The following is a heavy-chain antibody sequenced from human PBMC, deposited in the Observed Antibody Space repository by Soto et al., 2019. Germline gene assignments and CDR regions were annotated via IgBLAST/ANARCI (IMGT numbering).Heavy chain of an antibody. D-gene: IGHD3-9*01. CDR3: ARVSNGVLRYFDWLLYFDY. J-gene: IGHJ4*02. CDR2: ISYAGSNK. CDR1: GFTFSSYA. Sequence: QVQLVESGGGVVQPGRSLRLSCAASGFTFSSYAMHWVRQAPGKGLETVAVISYAGSNKYYADSVKGRFTISRDNSKNTLYLQMSSLRAEDTAVYYCARVSNGVLRYFDWLLYFDYWGQGTLVTVSS. V-gene: IGHV3-30*04.